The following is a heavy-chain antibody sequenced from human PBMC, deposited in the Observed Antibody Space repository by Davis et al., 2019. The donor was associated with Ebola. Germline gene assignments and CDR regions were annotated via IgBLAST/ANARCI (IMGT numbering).Heavy chain of an antibody. J-gene: IGHJ2*01. Sequence: GESLKISCAASGFIFSSYVMSWVRQAPGKGLEWVSTLGTSADTYYADSVKGRFTISRDNSKNTVYLQTNSLRAEDTAVYYCARHVYGDFWYFDLWGRGTRVTVSS. V-gene: IGHV3-23*01. CDR2: LGTSADT. D-gene: IGHD4-17*01. CDR1: GFIFSSYV. CDR3: ARHVYGDFWYFDL.